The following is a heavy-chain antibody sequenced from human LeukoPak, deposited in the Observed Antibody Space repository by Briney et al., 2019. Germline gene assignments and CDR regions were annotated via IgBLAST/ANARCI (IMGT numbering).Heavy chain of an antibody. Sequence: SETLSLTCVVYGWSFGGSYWTWIRQPPGKGLQYIGEINPSGSPIYNPSLEGRVTISVDTSNNQFSLKLNSVTAADTAVYFCARRIYYYDDNAQARDYWGRGTLVTVSS. CDR2: INPSGSP. CDR3: ARRIYYYDDNAQARDY. D-gene: IGHD3-22*01. CDR1: GWSFGGSY. J-gene: IGHJ4*02. V-gene: IGHV4-34*01.